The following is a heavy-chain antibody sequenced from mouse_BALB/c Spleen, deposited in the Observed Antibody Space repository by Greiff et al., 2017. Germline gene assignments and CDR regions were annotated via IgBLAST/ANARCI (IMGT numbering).Heavy chain of an antibody. CDR3: ARHGSSYWYFDV. V-gene: IGHV5-12-2*01. Sequence: EVQRVESGGGLVQPGGSRKLSCAASGFTFSSYTMSWVRQTPEKRLEWVAYISNGGGSTYYPDTVKGRFTISRDNAKNTLYLQMSSLKSEDTAMYYCARHGSSYWYFDVWGAGTTVTVSS. CDR1: GFTFSSYT. J-gene: IGHJ1*01. D-gene: IGHD1-1*01. CDR2: ISNGGGST.